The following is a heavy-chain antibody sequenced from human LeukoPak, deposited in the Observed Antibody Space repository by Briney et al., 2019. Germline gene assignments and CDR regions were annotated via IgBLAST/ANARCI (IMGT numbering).Heavy chain of an antibody. CDR3: SRDYYDSNGYYFGY. CDR1: GYSFTNHY. V-gene: IGHV1-46*01. Sequence: ASVKVSCKASGYSFTNHYMHWVRQAPGQGLEWMGVINPGGGSTGYAQKFQGRVTMTRDTSTSTVYMELSSLRSEDTAVCYCSRDYYDSNGYYFGYWGQGTLVTVSS. D-gene: IGHD3-22*01. J-gene: IGHJ4*02. CDR2: INPGGGST.